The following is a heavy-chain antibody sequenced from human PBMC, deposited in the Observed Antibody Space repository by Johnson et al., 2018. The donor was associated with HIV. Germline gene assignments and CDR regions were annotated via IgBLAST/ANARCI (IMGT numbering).Heavy chain of an antibody. CDR3: ARDRLLYSGSSVDTFDI. J-gene: IGHJ3*02. CDR1: GFTFSRYW. CDR2: LNRDGSST. Sequence: EVQLVESGGGLVQPGGSLRLSCTASGFTFSRYWMHWVRQAPGKGLVWVSRLNRDGSSTSYADSVKGRVTIYRDNAKNTLYLQMNSLRAEDTAMYYCARDRLLYSGSSVDTFDIWGPGTLVTVSP. V-gene: IGHV3-74*01. D-gene: IGHD1-26*01.